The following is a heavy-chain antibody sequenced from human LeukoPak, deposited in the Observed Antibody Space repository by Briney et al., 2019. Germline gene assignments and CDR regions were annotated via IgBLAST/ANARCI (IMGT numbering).Heavy chain of an antibody. CDR3: ATDRPLYYGSGSVEFDP. CDR2: FDPEDGET. D-gene: IGHD3-10*01. Sequence: GASVKVSCKVSGYTLTELSMHWVRQAPGKGLEWMGGFDPEDGETIYAQKFQGRVTMTEDTSTDTAYMELSSLRSEDTAVYYCATDRPLYYGSGSVEFDPWGQGTLVTVSS. V-gene: IGHV1-24*01. CDR1: GYTLTELS. J-gene: IGHJ5*02.